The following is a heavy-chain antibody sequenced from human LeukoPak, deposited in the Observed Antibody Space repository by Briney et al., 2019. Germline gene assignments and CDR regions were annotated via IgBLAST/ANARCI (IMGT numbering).Heavy chain of an antibody. J-gene: IGHJ4*02. CDR3: ARGSKSNRYYFDY. CDR1: GGSISSSNW. D-gene: IGHD2/OR15-2a*01. V-gene: IGHV4-4*02. CDR2: IYHSGST. Sequence: SETLSLTCAVSGGSISSSNWWSWVRQPPGKGLEWIGEIYHSGSTNYNPSLKSRVTISVDKSKNQFSLKLSSVTAADTAVYYCARGSKSNRYYFDYWGQGTLVTVSS.